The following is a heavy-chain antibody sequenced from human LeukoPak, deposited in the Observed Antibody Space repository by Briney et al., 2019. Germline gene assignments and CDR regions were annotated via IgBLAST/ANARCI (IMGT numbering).Heavy chain of an antibody. V-gene: IGHV3-7*01. Sequence: QTGGSLRLSCAVSGFPFTNYWMSWVRQAPGKGLEWVANIKEDGSVMYYVDSLKGRFTISRDSAQNSLYLQMNSLRVEDTAVYFCARDLWGSYSTGSYLDYWGQGALVTVSS. J-gene: IGHJ4*02. CDR3: ARDLWGSYSTGSYLDY. CDR1: GFPFTNYW. D-gene: IGHD6-19*01. CDR2: IKEDGSVM.